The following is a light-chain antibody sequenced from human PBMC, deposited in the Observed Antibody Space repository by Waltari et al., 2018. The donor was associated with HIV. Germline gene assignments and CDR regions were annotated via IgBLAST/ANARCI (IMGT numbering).Light chain of an antibody. CDR1: QNVDSW. V-gene: IGKV1-5*03. CDR2: KAS. CDR3: QQYNSDFYT. Sequence: IQMTQSPSILSASVGDRITITCRASQNVDSWLAWYQQRPGRAPKLLIYKASTLKYGVPARFSGSGSGTNFTLTINSLHPDDFATYYCQQYNSDFYTLGLGTRLDLK. J-gene: IGKJ2*01.